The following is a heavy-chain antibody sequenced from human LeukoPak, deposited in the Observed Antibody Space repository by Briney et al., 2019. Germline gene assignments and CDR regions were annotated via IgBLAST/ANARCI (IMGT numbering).Heavy chain of an antibody. V-gene: IGHV1-2*02. CDR3: ARGAGRGPVEILEWLFIAY. CDR1: GDTFTSYA. D-gene: IGHD3-3*01. CDR2: INPNIGVT. Sequence: GASVKVSCKASGDTFTSYAMNWVRQAPGQGLEGMGWINPNIGVTHYAQKFQGRVTMTRDTSISTAYMELSRLRSDDTAVYYCARGAGRGPVEILEWLFIAYWGQGTLVTVSS. J-gene: IGHJ4*02.